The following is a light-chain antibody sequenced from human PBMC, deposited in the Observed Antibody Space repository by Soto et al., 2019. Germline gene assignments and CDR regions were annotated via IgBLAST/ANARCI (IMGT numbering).Light chain of an antibody. CDR3: QQYHYWWT. J-gene: IGKJ1*01. Sequence: EIVMAQSPATLSVSPGERVTLSCRASQGVNSNLAWYQQKPGQVPRLLIYGASTRATGIPARFSGSGSGTEFTLTISSLEPEDFAVYYCQQYHYWWTFGQGTKVDIK. CDR2: GAS. V-gene: IGKV3-15*01. CDR1: QGVNSN.